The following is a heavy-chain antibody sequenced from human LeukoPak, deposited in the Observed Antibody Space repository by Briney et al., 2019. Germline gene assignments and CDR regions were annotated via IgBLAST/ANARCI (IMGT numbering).Heavy chain of an antibody. V-gene: IGHV3-20*01. CDR1: GFTFDEYG. CDR3: ARVGYDSSGYYPYHFDY. D-gene: IGHD3-22*01. CDR2: INWHGGST. Sequence: GSLRLSCAASGFTFDEYGMSWVRQVPGKGLECVSGINWHGGSTGYADSVKGRFTISRDNAKNSLYLQMNSLRAEDTALYHCARVGYDSSGYYPYHFDYWGQGTLVTVSS. J-gene: IGHJ4*02.